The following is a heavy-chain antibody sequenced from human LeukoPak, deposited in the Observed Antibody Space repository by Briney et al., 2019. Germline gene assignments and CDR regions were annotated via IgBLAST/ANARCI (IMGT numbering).Heavy chain of an antibody. CDR1: GSTFSDYQ. CDR3: ASRPPRGSTWFYFDY. J-gene: IGHJ4*02. Sequence: PGGSLRLSCAASGSTFSDYQMNWIRQAPGKGLEWVSYISSSGSTIYYADSAKGRFAISRDNAKNSLYLQMNSLRADDTAVYYCASRPPRGSTWFYFDYWGQGALVTVSS. D-gene: IGHD6-13*01. V-gene: IGHV3-11*04. CDR2: ISSSGSTI.